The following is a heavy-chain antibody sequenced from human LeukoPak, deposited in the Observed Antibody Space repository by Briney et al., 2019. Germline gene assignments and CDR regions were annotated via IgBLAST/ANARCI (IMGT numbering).Heavy chain of an antibody. CDR2: IYHSGST. V-gene: IGHV4-38-2*02. CDR1: GYSISSGYY. D-gene: IGHD5/OR15-5a*01. Sequence: SETLSLTCTVSGYSISSGYYWGWIRQPPGKGLEWIGSIYHSGSTYYNPSLKSRVTISVDTSKNQFSLKLSSVTAADTAVYYCARGEIYAWFDPWGQGTLVTVSS. J-gene: IGHJ5*02. CDR3: ARGEIYAWFDP.